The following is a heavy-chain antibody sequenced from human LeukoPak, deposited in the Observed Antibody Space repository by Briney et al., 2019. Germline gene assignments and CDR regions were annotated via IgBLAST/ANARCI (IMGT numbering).Heavy chain of an antibody. J-gene: IGHJ4*02. CDR3: ARGGCSSTSCYFDY. D-gene: IGHD2-2*01. V-gene: IGHV4-34*01. CDR1: GGSFSGYY. Sequence: SEALSLTCAVYGGSFSGYYWSWIRPPPGKGLEWIGEINHSGSTNFNPSLKSRVTISVDTSKNQFSLKLSSVTAADTAVYYCARGGCSSTSCYFDYWGQGTLVTVSS. CDR2: INHSGST.